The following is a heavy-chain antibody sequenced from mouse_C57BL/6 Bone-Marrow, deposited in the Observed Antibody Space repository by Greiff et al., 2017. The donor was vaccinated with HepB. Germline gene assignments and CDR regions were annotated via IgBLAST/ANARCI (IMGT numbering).Heavy chain of an antibody. Sequence: VKLMESGAELARPGASVKLSCKASGYTFTSYGISWVKQRTGQGLEWIGEIYPRSGNTYYNEKFKGKATLTADKSSSTAYMELRSLTSEDSAVYFCARSPPSYYGRSQPYWYFDVWGTGTTVTVSS. CDR2: IYPRSGNT. J-gene: IGHJ1*03. D-gene: IGHD1-1*01. CDR3: ARSPPSYYGRSQPYWYFDV. V-gene: IGHV1-81*01. CDR1: GYTFTSYG.